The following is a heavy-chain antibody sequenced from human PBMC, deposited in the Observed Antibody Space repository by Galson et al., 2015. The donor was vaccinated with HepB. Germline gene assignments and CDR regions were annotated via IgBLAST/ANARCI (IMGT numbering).Heavy chain of an antibody. Sequence: SVKVSCKASGYTFINYAINWVRQAPGHGLEWMGWISVYDGKTNYAQKLQGRVTMTTATPTGTAYMELTSLISDDTAVYYCARDGFDGWFDYWGQGTLVTVSS. CDR1: GYTFINYA. J-gene: IGHJ4*02. CDR2: ISVYDGKT. V-gene: IGHV1-18*01. CDR3: ARDGFDGWFDY. D-gene: IGHD5-24*01.